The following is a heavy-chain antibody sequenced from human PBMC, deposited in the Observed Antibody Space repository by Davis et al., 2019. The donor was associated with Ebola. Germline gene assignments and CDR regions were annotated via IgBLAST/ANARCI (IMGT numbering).Heavy chain of an antibody. Sequence: GESLKISCAASGFTFSDYYMSWIRQAPGKGLEWVSYISSSGSTIYYADSVKGRFTISRDNAKNSLYLQMNSLRGEDTAVYYCAKPRTSGWYEGPFDCWGQGTLVTVSS. D-gene: IGHD6-19*01. J-gene: IGHJ4*02. CDR3: AKPRTSGWYEGPFDC. CDR2: ISSSGSTI. V-gene: IGHV3-11*01. CDR1: GFTFSDYY.